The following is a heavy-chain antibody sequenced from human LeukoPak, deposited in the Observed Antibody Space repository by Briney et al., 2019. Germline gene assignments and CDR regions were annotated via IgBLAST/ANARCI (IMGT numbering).Heavy chain of an antibody. Sequence: SVKVSCKASGGTFSSYAISWVRQAPGQGLEWMGGITPIFGTANYAQKFQGRVTITADESTSTAYMELSSLRSEDTAVYYCARGSLGYCSSTSCYGGYYYHYMDVWGKGTTVTISS. CDR2: ITPIFGTA. J-gene: IGHJ6*03. D-gene: IGHD2-2*01. V-gene: IGHV1-69*13. CDR1: GGTFSSYA. CDR3: ARGSLGYCSSTSCYGGYYYHYMDV.